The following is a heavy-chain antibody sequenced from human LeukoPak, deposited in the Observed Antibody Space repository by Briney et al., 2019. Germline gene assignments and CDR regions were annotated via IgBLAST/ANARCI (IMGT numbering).Heavy chain of an antibody. CDR2: ISYDGNKK. V-gene: IGHV3-30-3*01. CDR3: ARESEAFDI. J-gene: IGHJ3*02. CDR1: GFTFRSYA. Sequence: PGGSLRLSCVASGFTFRSYAMHWVRQAPGKGLEWVPVISYDGNKKYHADSVKGRFTISRDNSKNTLFLQMNSLRAEDTAVLYCARESEAFDIWGQGTMVTVSS.